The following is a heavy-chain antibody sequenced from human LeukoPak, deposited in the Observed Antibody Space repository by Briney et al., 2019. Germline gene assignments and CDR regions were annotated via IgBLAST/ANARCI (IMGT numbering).Heavy chain of an antibody. CDR2: ISRSSNNI. J-gene: IGHJ6*02. Sequence: GGSLRLSCAASGFIFSSYTMNWVRQAPGKGLQWVSYISRSSNNIYYADSVKGRFTTSRDNAKNSLYLQMNSLRAEDTAVYYCARGGGYDMGGYYYYGMDVWGQGTTVTVSS. V-gene: IGHV3-48*04. CDR1: GFIFSSYT. CDR3: ARGGGYDMGGYYYYGMDV. D-gene: IGHD5-12*01.